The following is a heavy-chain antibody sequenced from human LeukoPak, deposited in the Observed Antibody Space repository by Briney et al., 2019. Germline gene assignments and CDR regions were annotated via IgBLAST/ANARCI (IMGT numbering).Heavy chain of an antibody. Sequence: GGSLRLSCAASGFTFSSYGMHWVRQAPGKGLEWVAFIRYDGSNKYYADSVKGRFTISRDNSKNTLYLQMNSLRAEDTAVYYCAKDRSRVWTAMVPGFPDYWGQGTLVTVSS. D-gene: IGHD5-18*01. CDR3: AKDRSRVWTAMVPGFPDY. J-gene: IGHJ4*02. CDR2: IRYDGSNK. CDR1: GFTFSSYG. V-gene: IGHV3-30*02.